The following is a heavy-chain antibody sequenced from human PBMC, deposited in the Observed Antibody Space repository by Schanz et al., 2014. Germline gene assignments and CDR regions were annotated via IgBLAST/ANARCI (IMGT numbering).Heavy chain of an antibody. CDR3: ARDRVQYSSGWYSDS. Sequence: QVHLVESGGGVVRPGGSLRLSCVVSGFIFSDHYMSWIRQAPGKGLEWISYISSGSSTIHYADSVKGRFTISRDNAKNSLYLQMSSLRAEDTAVYYCARDRVQYSSGWYSDSWGQGTLVTVSS. CDR1: GFIFSDHY. J-gene: IGHJ4*02. D-gene: IGHD6-19*01. V-gene: IGHV3-11*04. CDR2: ISSGSSTI.